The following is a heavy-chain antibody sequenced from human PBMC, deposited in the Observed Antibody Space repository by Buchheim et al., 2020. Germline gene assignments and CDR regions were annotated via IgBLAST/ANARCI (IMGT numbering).Heavy chain of an antibody. V-gene: IGHV4-31*03. D-gene: IGHD3-3*01. J-gene: IGHJ2*01. CDR2: IYYSGST. Sequence: QVQLQESGPGLVKPSQTLSLPCTVSGGPISSGGYYWSWIRQHPGKGLEWIGYIYYSGSTYYNPSLKSRVTIPVDTSKNQFSLKLSSVTAADTAVYYCASSEDYDFWSGYSYDWYFDLWGHGTL. CDR3: ASSEDYDFWSGYSYDWYFDL. CDR1: GGPISSGGYY.